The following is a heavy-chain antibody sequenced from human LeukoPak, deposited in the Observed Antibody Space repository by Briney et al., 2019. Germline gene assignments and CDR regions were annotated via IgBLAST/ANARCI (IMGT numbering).Heavy chain of an antibody. CDR1: GGSISSYY. V-gene: IGHV4-59*01. J-gene: IGHJ4*02. CDR3: ARDLGSGGS. D-gene: IGHD2-15*01. Sequence: SGTLSLTCTVSGGSISSYYWSWIRQPPGKGLEWIGYIYYSGSTNYNPSLKSRVTISVDTSKNQFSLKLSSVTAADTAVYYCARDLGSGGSWGQGTLVTVSS. CDR2: IYYSGST.